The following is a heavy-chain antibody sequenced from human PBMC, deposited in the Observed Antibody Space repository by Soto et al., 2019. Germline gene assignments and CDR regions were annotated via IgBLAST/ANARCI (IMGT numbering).Heavy chain of an antibody. J-gene: IGHJ6*03. D-gene: IGHD6-19*01. CDR1: GGSISSSSYY. CDR2: IYYSGST. Sequence: SEILSLTCTVSGGSISSSSYYWGWIRQPPGKGLEWIGSIYYSGSTYYNPSLKSRVTISVDTSKNQFSLKLSSVTAADTAVYYCARHKVREQWLVFLHYMDVWGKGTTVTVSS. CDR3: ARHKVREQWLVFLHYMDV. V-gene: IGHV4-39*01.